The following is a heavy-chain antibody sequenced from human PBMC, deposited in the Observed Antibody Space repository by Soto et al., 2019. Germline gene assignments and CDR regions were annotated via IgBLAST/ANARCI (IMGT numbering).Heavy chain of an antibody. CDR1: GFTFSDYY. Sequence: GGSLRLSCAASGFTFSDYYMSWIRQAPGKGLEWVSYISSSSSYTNYADSVKGRFTISGDNAKNSLYLQMNSLRAEDTAVYYCARTINYDFWSGSGMDVWGQGTTVTVSS. CDR2: ISSSSSYT. D-gene: IGHD3-3*01. CDR3: ARTINYDFWSGSGMDV. V-gene: IGHV3-11*06. J-gene: IGHJ6*02.